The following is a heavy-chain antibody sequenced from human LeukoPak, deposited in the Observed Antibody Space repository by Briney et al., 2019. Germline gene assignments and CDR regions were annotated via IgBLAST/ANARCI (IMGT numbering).Heavy chain of an antibody. V-gene: IGHV4-34*01. J-gene: IGHJ3*02. CDR3: ARGYCTNGVCYLESDAFGI. D-gene: IGHD2-8*01. Sequence: PSETLSLTCAVYGGSFSGYYWSWIRQPPGKGLEWIGEINHSGSTNYNPSLKSRVTISVDTSKNQFSLKLSSVTAADTAVYYCARGYCTNGVCYLESDAFGIWGQGTMVTVSS. CDR2: INHSGST. CDR1: GGSFSGYY.